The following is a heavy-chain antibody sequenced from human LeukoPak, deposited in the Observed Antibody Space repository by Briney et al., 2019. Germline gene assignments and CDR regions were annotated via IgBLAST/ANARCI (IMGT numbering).Heavy chain of an antibody. CDR2: ISGSGTI. D-gene: IGHD2-2*01. Sequence: SETLSLTCTVSGGSIHSYWSWIRQPAGKGLEWIGRISGSGTITYNPALQSRLTISIDTSKNQFSLKLMSVTAADTAEYFCARESRRSYCNEYWGQGTLVTVSS. V-gene: IGHV4-4*07. CDR3: ARESRRSYCNEY. J-gene: IGHJ4*02. CDR1: GGSIHSY.